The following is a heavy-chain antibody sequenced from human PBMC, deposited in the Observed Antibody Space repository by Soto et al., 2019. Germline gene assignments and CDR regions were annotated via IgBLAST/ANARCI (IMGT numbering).Heavy chain of an antibody. Sequence: QVQLVQSGAEVKKPGSSVKVSCKASGGTFSSYTISWVRQAPGQGLEWMGRIIPILGIANYAQKFQGRVTITADKSTSTAYMELSSMRSEDTAVYYGARLPTGSSSVLRGGNDAFDIWGQGTMVTVSS. CDR2: IIPILGIA. J-gene: IGHJ3*02. D-gene: IGHD6-6*01. CDR3: ARLPTGSSSVLRGGNDAFDI. V-gene: IGHV1-69*02. CDR1: GGTFSSYT.